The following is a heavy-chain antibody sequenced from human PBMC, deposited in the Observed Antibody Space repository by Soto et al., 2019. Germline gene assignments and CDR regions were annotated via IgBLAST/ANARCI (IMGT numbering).Heavy chain of an antibody. CDR3: ARESHDILTGPPWVWYFDL. V-gene: IGHV4-34*01. CDR2: INDRGAS. D-gene: IGHD3-9*01. CDR1: GGAFSGYY. J-gene: IGHJ2*01. Sequence: QVQLQQWGAGPLRPLETLSLTCGVSGGAFSGYYWAWIRQSPGKGLEWIGEINDRGASNYNPSLKSRVSISVATSKNHYSLNLRSVIAADTAVYYCARESHDILTGPPWVWYFDLWGRGTLVTVSS.